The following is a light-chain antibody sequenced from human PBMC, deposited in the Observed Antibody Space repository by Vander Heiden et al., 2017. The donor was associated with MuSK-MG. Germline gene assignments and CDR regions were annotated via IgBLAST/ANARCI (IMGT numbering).Light chain of an antibody. J-gene: IGLJ3*02. CDR1: SSNIGSNT. CDR2: SNN. Sequence: QSVLTQPPSPSGTPGQRVTISCSGSSSNIGSNTVNWYQQVPGTAPKLLVYSNNQRPSGVPDRFSGSKSGTSASLAISGLQSEDEADYYCAAWDASRNGWVFGGGTKVTVL. V-gene: IGLV1-44*01. CDR3: AAWDASRNGWV.